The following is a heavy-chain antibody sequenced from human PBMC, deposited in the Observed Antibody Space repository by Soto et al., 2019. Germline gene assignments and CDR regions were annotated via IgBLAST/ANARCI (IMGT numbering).Heavy chain of an antibody. Sequence: SETLSLTCTVSGGSISNGGYYWNWVRQHPGKGLEWIGYIHYSGSTWYNPSLESRVTISVDTSKDQFSLKLRSVTAADTAVYYCARVRGSGSYAAYYFDSWGQGTLVT. J-gene: IGHJ4*01. CDR3: ARVRGSGSYAAYYFDS. V-gene: IGHV4-31*03. CDR2: IHYSGST. CDR1: GGSISNGGYY. D-gene: IGHD3-10*01.